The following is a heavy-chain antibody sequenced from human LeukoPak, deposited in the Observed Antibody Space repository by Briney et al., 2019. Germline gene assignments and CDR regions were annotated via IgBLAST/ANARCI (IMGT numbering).Heavy chain of an antibody. CDR2: ISWNSGSI. Sequence: PGGSLRLSCAASGFTFDDYAMHWVRQAPGKGLEWVSGISWNSGSIGYADSVKGRFTISRDNAKNSLYLQMNSLRAEDTALYYCYRAFDIWGQGTMVNVSS. V-gene: IGHV3-9*01. CDR3: YRAFDI. J-gene: IGHJ3*02. CDR1: GFTFDDYA. D-gene: IGHD3-16*02.